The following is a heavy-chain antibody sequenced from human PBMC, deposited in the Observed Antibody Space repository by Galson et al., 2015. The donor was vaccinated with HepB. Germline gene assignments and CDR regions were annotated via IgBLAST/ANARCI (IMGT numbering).Heavy chain of an antibody. Sequence: SETLSLTCAVYGGSFRGYYWSWIRQPPGKGLEWIGEINHSGRTNYNPSLKSRVTISIDTSKNQFSLKLSSVTAADTAVYYCARGRSVDTVGAYFDYCGQGTLVPVSS. D-gene: IGHD5-18*01. CDR1: GGSFRGYY. CDR3: ARGRSVDTVGAYFDY. J-gene: IGHJ4*02. CDR2: INHSGRT. V-gene: IGHV4-34*01.